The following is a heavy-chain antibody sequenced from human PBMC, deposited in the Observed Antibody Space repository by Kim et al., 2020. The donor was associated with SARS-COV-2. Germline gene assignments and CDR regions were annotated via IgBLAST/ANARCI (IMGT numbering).Heavy chain of an antibody. Sequence: GGSLRLSCAASGFNSNTYWMHWVRQAPVKGLVWVSRISSDGSSTTYADSVKGRFTISRDNAKNTMYLQMNSLRAEDTAVYYCARGRGNSDWYAGYDYWG. CDR2: ISSDGSST. V-gene: IGHV3-74*01. CDR1: GFNSNTYW. J-gene: IGHJ4*01. D-gene: IGHD3-9*01. CDR3: ARGRGNSDWYAGYDY.